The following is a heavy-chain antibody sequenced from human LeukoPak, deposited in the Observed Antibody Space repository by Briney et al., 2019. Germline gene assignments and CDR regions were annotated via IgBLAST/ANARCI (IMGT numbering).Heavy chain of an antibody. V-gene: IGHV4-59*12. J-gene: IGHJ4*02. CDR2: IYYSGST. CDR3: ARRALWFGEPYYFDY. D-gene: IGHD3-10*01. CDR1: GGSISSYY. Sequence: PSETLSLTCTVSGGSISSYYWSWIRQPPGKGLEWIGYIYYSGSTYYNPSLKSRVTISVDTSKNQFSLKLSSVTAADTAVYYCARRALWFGEPYYFDYWGQGTLVTVSS.